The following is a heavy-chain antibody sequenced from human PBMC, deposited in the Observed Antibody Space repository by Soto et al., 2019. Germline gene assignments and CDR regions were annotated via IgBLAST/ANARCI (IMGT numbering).Heavy chain of an antibody. CDR1: GFTLSSYG. D-gene: IGHD5-18*01. V-gene: IGHV3-30*18. Sequence: PGGSLRLSCAVSGFTLSSYGIHWVRQAPGKGLEWVALISYDGSKKYYADSVKGRFTISRDNSKNTLYLQMDSLRAEDTAVYYCAKGLSVIQEWLIAAHWGQGTQVTVSS. J-gene: IGHJ4*02. CDR2: ISYDGSKK. CDR3: AKGLSVIQEWLIAAH.